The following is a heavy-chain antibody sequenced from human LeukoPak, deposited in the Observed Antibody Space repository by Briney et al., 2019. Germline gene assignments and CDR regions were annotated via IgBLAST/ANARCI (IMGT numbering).Heavy chain of an antibody. D-gene: IGHD3-10*01. CDR2: ISSSSSYI. Sequence: GGSLGLSCAASGFTFSSYSMNWVHQAPGKGLEWVSSISSSSSYIYYADSVKGRFTISRDNAKNSLYLQMNSLRAEDTAVYYCARDGSGSTTFDYWGQGTLVTVSS. CDR3: ARDGSGSTTFDY. V-gene: IGHV3-21*01. CDR1: GFTFSSYS. J-gene: IGHJ4*02.